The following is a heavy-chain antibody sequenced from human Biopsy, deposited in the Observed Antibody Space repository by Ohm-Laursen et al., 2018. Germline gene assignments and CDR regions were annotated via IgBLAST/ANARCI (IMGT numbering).Heavy chain of an antibody. V-gene: IGHV4-61*03. CDR3: ARGSNDFGGLYFPR. J-gene: IGHJ4*02. Sequence: SDTLSLTCPVSGGSISNNNYYWSWIRQPPGKGLEWIGHISYTGYTSYNASLKSRVTISVDTSRNHFSLRLSSLTAADTAVYYCARGSNDFGGLYFPRWGQGTLLTVSS. D-gene: IGHD4-23*01. CDR2: ISYTGYT. CDR1: GGSISNNNYY.